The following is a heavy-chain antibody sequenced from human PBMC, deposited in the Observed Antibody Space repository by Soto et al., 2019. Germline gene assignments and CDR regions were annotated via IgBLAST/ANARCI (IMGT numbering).Heavy chain of an antibody. CDR2: FDPEDGET. Sequence: ASVKVSCKASGYSFITYYMTWVRQAPGKGLEWMGGFDPEDGETIYAQKFQGRVTMTEDTSTDTAYMELSSLRSEDTAVYYCATSSRIYSSSWPTDAFDIWG. V-gene: IGHV1-24*01. CDR3: ATSSRIYSSSWPTDAFDI. D-gene: IGHD6-13*01. J-gene: IGHJ3*02. CDR1: GYSFITYY.